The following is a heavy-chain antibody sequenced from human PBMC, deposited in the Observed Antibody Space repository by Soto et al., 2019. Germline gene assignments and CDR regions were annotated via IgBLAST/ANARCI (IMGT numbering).Heavy chain of an antibody. V-gene: IGHV3-9*01. J-gene: IGHJ3*02. Sequence: EVQLVESGGGLVQPGRSLRLSCAASGFTLDDYAMHWVRQAPGKGLEWVSGIRWKSGSMGYADSVKGRFTISIDKAKNALYLHMNSLRAEDTALYYCAKAVNFWSGYFFDAFDIWGQGTMVTVSS. CDR2: IRWKSGSM. CDR3: AKAVNFWSGYFFDAFDI. D-gene: IGHD3-3*01. CDR1: GFTLDDYA.